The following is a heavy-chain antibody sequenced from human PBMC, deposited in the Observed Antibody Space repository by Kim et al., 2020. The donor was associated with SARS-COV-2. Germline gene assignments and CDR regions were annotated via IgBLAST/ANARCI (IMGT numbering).Heavy chain of an antibody. CDR3: ARALGYSYGYYFDY. Sequence: GGSLRLSCVASGLSFSSYSMNWVRQAPGKGLEWVSYITSTGSTIYYADSVRGRFTISRDNAKNSLYLQMNSLRDEDTAVYYCARALGYSYGYYFDYWGQGTLVTVSS. CDR1: GLSFSSYS. D-gene: IGHD5-18*01. V-gene: IGHV3-48*02. CDR2: ITSTGSTI. J-gene: IGHJ4*02.